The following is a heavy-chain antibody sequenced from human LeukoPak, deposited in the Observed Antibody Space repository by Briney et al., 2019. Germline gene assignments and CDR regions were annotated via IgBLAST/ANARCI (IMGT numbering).Heavy chain of an antibody. CDR1: GFTFSTYA. CDR3: AKDHEHSTSWSDY. CDR2: ISGSGGST. J-gene: IGHJ4*02. V-gene: IGHV3-23*01. Sequence: GGSLRLSCAASGFTFSTYAMTWVRQAPGKGLEWVSGISGSGGSTYYADSVKGRFTISRDNSKTTLSLQMNSLRAGATALYYCAKDHEHSTSWSDYWGQGTLVTVSS. D-gene: IGHD6-13*01.